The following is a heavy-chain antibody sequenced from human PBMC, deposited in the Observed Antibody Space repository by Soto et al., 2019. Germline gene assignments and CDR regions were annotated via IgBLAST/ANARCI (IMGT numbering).Heavy chain of an antibody. Sequence: PGGSLRLSCAASGFTFSDYYMSWIRQTPGKGLEWVSHISGSSSYTDYADSVKGRFTISRDNAKNSLYLQMNSLRAEDTAVYYCARDVTPVTIGRFGYWGQGTLVSVSS. V-gene: IGHV3-11*05. J-gene: IGHJ4*02. D-gene: IGHD4-17*01. CDR2: ISGSSSYT. CDR1: GFTFSDYY. CDR3: ARDVTPVTIGRFGY.